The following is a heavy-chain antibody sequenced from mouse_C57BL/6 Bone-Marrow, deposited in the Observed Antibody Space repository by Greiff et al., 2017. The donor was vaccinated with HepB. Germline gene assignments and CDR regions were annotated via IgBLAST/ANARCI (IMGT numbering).Heavy chain of an antibody. CDR1: GFTFSDYY. CDR3: ARDGGLRGFDY. D-gene: IGHD2-4*01. CDR2: INYDGSST. J-gene: IGHJ2*01. V-gene: IGHV5-16*01. Sequence: EVHLVESEGGLVQPGSSMKLSCTASGFTFSDYYMAWVRQVPEKGLEWVANINYDGSSTYYLDSLKSRFIISRDNAKNILYLQMSSLKSEDTATYYCARDGGLRGFDYWGQGTTLTVSS.